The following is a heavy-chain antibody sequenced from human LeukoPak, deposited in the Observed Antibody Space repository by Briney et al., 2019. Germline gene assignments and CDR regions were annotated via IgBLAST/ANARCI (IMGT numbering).Heavy chain of an antibody. D-gene: IGHD1-26*01. CDR2: ISGSGGST. J-gene: IGHJ4*02. CDR3: AKGVGTTTYYFDY. CDR1: EFTFSSYA. Sequence: GGSLRLSCAASEFTFSSYAMSWVRQAPGKGLEWVSAISGSGGSTYYADSVKGRFTISRDNSRNTLYLQMNSLRAEDTAVYYCAKGVGTTTYYFDYWGQGTLVTVSS. V-gene: IGHV3-23*01.